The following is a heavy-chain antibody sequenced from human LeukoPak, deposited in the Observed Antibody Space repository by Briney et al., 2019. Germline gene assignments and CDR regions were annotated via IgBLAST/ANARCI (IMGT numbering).Heavy chain of an antibody. CDR1: GDTFTTYG. V-gene: IGHV1-18*01. D-gene: IGHD2-2*01. J-gene: IGHJ6*02. CDR3: ARGYCRSTSRHEPPLYGMDV. Sequence: GASVKVSCKASGDTFTTYGISWVRQAPGKGPEWMGWISTYSGNRHYAQELQGRVTLTTDTSTSTAYMDLRSLRSDDTAVYYCARGYCRSTSRHEPPLYGMDVWGQGTTVTVS. CDR2: ISTYSGNR.